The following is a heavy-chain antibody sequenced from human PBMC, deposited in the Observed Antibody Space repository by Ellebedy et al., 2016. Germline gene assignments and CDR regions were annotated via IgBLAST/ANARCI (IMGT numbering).Heavy chain of an antibody. CDR2: ISSSSSTI. CDR1: GFTFSSYS. Sequence: GESLKISXAASGFTFSSYSMNWVRQAPGKGLEWVSYISSSSSTIYYADSVKGRFTISRDNAKNSLYLQMNSLRAEDTAVYYCAKDLTSSGWYNPFDYWGQGTLVTVSS. J-gene: IGHJ4*02. D-gene: IGHD6-19*01. V-gene: IGHV3-48*01. CDR3: AKDLTSSGWYNPFDY.